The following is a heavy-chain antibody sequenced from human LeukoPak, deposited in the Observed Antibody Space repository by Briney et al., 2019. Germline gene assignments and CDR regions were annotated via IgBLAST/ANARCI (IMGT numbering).Heavy chain of an antibody. J-gene: IGHJ4*02. D-gene: IGHD5-12*01. CDR3: ARDRGSGYDPGYFDY. Sequence: PGGSLRLSCAVSGFTVSRYYMSWVRQAPGKGLEWVSIIYSGDNTYYADSVKGRFTISRDNSKNTLYLQMNSLRVEDTAVYYCARDRGSGYDPGYFDYWGQGTLATVSS. CDR2: IYSGDNT. V-gene: IGHV3-66*01. CDR1: GFTVSRYY.